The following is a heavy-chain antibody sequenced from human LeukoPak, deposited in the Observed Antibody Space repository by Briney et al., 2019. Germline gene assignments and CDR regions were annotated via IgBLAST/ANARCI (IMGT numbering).Heavy chain of an antibody. CDR3: ARDGETDLDY. Sequence: GGSLRLSCASSGFTFSSYSMNWVRKPPGKGTEWISYISSSSSTIYYADSVKGRFTISRDNVKNSLYLQINSLRAEDTAVYYCARDGETDLDYWGQGTLVTVSS. CDR1: GFTFSSYS. V-gene: IGHV3-48*01. J-gene: IGHJ4*02. CDR2: ISSSSSTI.